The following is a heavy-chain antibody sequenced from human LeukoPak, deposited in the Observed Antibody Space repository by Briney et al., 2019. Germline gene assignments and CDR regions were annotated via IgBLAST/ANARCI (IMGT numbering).Heavy chain of an antibody. V-gene: IGHV3-74*01. J-gene: IGHJ4*02. CDR3: AREDHCVTTTCYNYFDY. Sequence: GGSLRLSCAASGFTFSNYWMHWVRQAPGKGPVWVSQINTDGSSTRYADSVKGRFTISRDNAKNSVYLQMNTLRAEDTAMYYCAREDHCVTTTCYNYFDYWGQGTLVTVSS. CDR2: INTDGSST. CDR1: GFTFSNYW. D-gene: IGHD2-2*02.